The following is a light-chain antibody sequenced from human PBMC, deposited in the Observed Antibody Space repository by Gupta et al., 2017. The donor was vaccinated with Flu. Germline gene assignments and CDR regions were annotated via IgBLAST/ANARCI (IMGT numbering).Light chain of an antibody. J-gene: IGLJ3*02. CDR2: STN. V-gene: IGLV8-61*01. Sequence: QAVVTQEPSFSVSPGGTVTLTCGLRSGSVSTAYYPSWYQQTPGQAPRTLIYSTNTRSSGVPDRFSGSVLGNKAALTITGAQADDESHYYCALYMGSGSWVFGGGTKLTVL. CDR3: ALYMGSGSWV. CDR1: SGSVSTAYY.